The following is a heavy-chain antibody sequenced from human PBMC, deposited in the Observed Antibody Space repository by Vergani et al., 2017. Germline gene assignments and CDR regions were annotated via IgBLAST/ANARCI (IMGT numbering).Heavy chain of an antibody. D-gene: IGHD4-11*01. Sequence: QVQLQQWGGGLLKPSETLSLTCVVNGGSFTSYHWTWIRQSPGEGLEWVGDIDHTGRPDYNPSLKSQLTMSVDKSRNQLSLTLNSVTATDTAIYFCARGNTETNGHLDYYYYMDVWGQGTAVTVS. V-gene: IGHV4-34*01. CDR1: GGSFTSYH. J-gene: IGHJ6*03. CDR2: IDHTGRP. CDR3: ARGNTETNGHLDYYYYMDV.